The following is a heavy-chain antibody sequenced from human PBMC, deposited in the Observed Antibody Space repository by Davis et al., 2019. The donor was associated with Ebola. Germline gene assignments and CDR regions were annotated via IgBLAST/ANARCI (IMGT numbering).Heavy chain of an antibody. Sequence: PGGSLRLSCVASGFTFSSYAMRWVRQAPGKGLEWVSAISGSGGSTYYADSVKGRFTISRDNSKNTLYLQMNSLRAEDTAIYYCAKDNNYDFWSGYPHDAFDIWGQGTMVTVSS. J-gene: IGHJ3*02. D-gene: IGHD3-3*01. CDR1: GFTFSSYA. CDR3: AKDNNYDFWSGYPHDAFDI. CDR2: ISGSGGST. V-gene: IGHV3-23*01.